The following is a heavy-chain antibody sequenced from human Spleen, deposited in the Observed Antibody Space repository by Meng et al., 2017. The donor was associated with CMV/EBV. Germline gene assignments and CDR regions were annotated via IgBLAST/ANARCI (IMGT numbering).Heavy chain of an antibody. CDR1: GGSVRSDSYH. J-gene: IGHJ6*02. V-gene: IGHV4-61*03. CDR3: AREIEYYFDRSGSYSQYYHGMDV. CDR2: IYYSGST. D-gene: IGHD3-22*01. Sequence: SETLSLTCTVSGGSVRSDSYHWSWIRQPPGKGLEWIGYIYYSGSTNYNPSLKSRVTISVDTSKNHFSLNLNSVTAADTAMYYCAREIEYYFDRSGSYSQYYHGMDVWGQGTTVTVSS.